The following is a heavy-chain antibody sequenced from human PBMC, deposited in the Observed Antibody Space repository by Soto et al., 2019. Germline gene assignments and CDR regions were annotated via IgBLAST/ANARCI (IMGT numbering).Heavy chain of an antibody. CDR1: GGSISSSSYY. D-gene: IGHD3-22*01. CDR3: ARRGYYYDSSGYPSVWY. CDR2: IYYSGST. J-gene: IGHJ4*02. V-gene: IGHV4-39*01. Sequence: QLQLQESGPGLVKPSEPLSLTCTVSGGSISSSSYYWGWIRQPPGKGLEWIGGIYYSGSTYYNPSLKSRVTIAVDTSKSQFSLKLSSVTAADTAVYYCARRGYYYDSSGYPSVWYWGQGTLVTVSS.